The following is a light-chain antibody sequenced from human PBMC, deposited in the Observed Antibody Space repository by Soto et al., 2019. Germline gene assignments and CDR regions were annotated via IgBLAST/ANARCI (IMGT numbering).Light chain of an antibody. CDR2: GAS. V-gene: IGKV1-9*01. CDR1: QSISSY. J-gene: IGKJ3*01. CDR3: QQLNIFPPLFT. Sequence: DIQMTQSPSSLSASVGDRVTITCRASQSISSYLAWYQQRPGKAPELLIYGASTLRTGVASRFSGSGSGTEFTLTISSLQPEDFATYFCQQLNIFPPLFTFGPGTKVDIK.